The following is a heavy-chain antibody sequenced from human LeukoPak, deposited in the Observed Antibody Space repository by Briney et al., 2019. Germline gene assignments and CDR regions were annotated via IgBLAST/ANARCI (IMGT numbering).Heavy chain of an antibody. CDR2: ISSNGGST. Sequence: PGGSMRLSCSASGFTFGSYAMHWVRQAQGKGLEYVSAISSNGGSTYYADSVKGGFTISRDNSKNTLYLQMSSLRAEDTAVYYCVKDRRYYYGSGSYYNNYFDYWGQGTLVTVSS. CDR3: VKDRRYYYGSGSYYNNYFDY. D-gene: IGHD3-10*01. J-gene: IGHJ4*02. V-gene: IGHV3-64D*06. CDR1: GFTFGSYA.